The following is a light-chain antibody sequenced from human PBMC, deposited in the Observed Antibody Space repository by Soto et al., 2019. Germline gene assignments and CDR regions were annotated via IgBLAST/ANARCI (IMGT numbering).Light chain of an antibody. CDR2: AAS. CDR1: QSISSY. V-gene: IGKV1-39*01. Sequence: DIQMTQSPSSLSASVGDRVTITCRASQSISSYLNWYQQKPGKAPKLLIYAASSLHSGVPSRFSGSGSGTDFTLTISSLQPEDFATYYCQQSHSTPITFGRGTKLEIK. CDR3: QQSHSTPIT. J-gene: IGKJ5*01.